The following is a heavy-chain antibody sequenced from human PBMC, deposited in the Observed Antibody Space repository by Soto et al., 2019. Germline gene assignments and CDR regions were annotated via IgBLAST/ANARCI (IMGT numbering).Heavy chain of an antibody. Sequence: GSLRLSCAASGFTFSDYAMHWVRQAPGKGLEYVSAISSNGGSTYYANSVKGRFTISRDNSKNTLYLQMGSLRAEDMAVYYCARVVSKYSGYDSGAFDIWGQGTMVSVSS. J-gene: IGHJ3*02. CDR2: ISSNGGST. CDR3: ARVVSKYSGYDSGAFDI. D-gene: IGHD5-12*01. V-gene: IGHV3-64*01. CDR1: GFTFSDYA.